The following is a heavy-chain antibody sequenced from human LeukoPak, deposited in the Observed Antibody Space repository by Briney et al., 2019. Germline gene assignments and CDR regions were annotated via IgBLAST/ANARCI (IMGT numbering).Heavy chain of an antibody. Sequence: GGSLRLSCAASGFTFDDYGMSWVRQAPGKGLEWVSGISWNSGSIGYADSVKGRFTISRDNAKNSLYLQMNSLRAEDTALYYCAKVGREYSSSWFIDYWGQGTLVTVSS. V-gene: IGHV3-9*01. D-gene: IGHD6-13*01. CDR3: AKVGREYSSSWFIDY. CDR2: ISWNSGSI. J-gene: IGHJ4*02. CDR1: GFTFDDYG.